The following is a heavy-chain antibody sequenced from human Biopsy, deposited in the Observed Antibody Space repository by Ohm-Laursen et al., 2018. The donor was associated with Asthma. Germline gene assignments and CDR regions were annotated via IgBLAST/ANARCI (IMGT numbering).Heavy chain of an antibody. Sequence: GSLRLSCAAPGFTFTDYWMHWVRQAPGKGLVWVSRINVEGTTTNYADSVKGRFTISRDNAKNTLYLQMNSLRAEDTAVYYCAKDGRGGTPDNWFDPWGQGTLVTVSS. D-gene: IGHD1-7*01. CDR3: AKDGRGGTPDNWFDP. CDR1: GFTFTDYW. CDR2: INVEGTTT. V-gene: IGHV3-74*01. J-gene: IGHJ5*02.